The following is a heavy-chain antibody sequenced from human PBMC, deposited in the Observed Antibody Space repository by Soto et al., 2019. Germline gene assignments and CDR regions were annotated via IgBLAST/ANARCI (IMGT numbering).Heavy chain of an antibody. Sequence: VGSLRLSCTASGFTFNTHWMHWFRQAPGKGLVWVSRIYFDGITTNYADSVKGRLTVSRDNAKNTVYLHVNTLRDEDTAVYYCERGGARGLAYGGQGTLVTVSS. CDR1: GFTFNTHW. CDR3: ERGGARGLAY. CDR2: IYFDGITT. J-gene: IGHJ4*02. V-gene: IGHV3-74*01. D-gene: IGHD2-21*01.